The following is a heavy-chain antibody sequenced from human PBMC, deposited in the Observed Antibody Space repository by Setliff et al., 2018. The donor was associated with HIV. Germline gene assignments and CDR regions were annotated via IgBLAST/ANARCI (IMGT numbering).Heavy chain of an antibody. J-gene: IGHJ6*03. CDR1: GASIDAHY. Sequence: SETLSLTCFVSGASIDAHYWTWIRQPPGQGLEWIGYISDKGGTNYNPSLQTRVTISTHTSKKHCSLNITSVTAADTALYYCARRRSTIAAPGSRYFYYYMYVWGEGTTVTVS. CDR2: ISDKGGT. D-gene: IGHD6-13*01. V-gene: IGHV4-59*08. CDR3: ARRRSTIAAPGSRYFYYYMYV.